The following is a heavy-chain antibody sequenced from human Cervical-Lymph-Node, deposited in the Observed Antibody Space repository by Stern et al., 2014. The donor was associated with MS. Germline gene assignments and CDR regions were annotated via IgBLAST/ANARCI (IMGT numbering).Heavy chain of an antibody. CDR3: AAGTAVVMFDY. V-gene: IGHV1-24*01. CDR2: FDPENGET. J-gene: IGHJ4*02. Sequence: QVQLVQSGAEVKKPGASMKVSCKLSTYTLTQLHIHWVRQAPGKGLEWMGGFDPENGETVYARNFQGRVTMTEDTSTDTAHMELSSLKSEDTAVYYCAAGTAVVMFDYWGQGTLVTVSS. D-gene: IGHD3-22*01. CDR1: TYTLTQLH.